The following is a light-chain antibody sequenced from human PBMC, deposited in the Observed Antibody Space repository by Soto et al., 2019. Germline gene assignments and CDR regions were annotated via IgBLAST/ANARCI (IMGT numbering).Light chain of an antibody. CDR1: QSVSATY. CDR2: AAS. V-gene: IGKV3-20*01. CDR3: QHYGTSTRT. Sequence: IVLTQSPGTLSLSPGESATLSCRATQSVSATYLAWYQQKPGQAPRLLLYAASSRATDIPDRFSGSGSGTDFTLAISRLEPEDLAVYWCQHYGTSTRTFGQGTKVEIK. J-gene: IGKJ1*01.